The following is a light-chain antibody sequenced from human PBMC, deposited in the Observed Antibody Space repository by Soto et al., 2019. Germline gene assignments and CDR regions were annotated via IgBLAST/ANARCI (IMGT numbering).Light chain of an antibody. J-gene: IGLJ1*01. CDR3: ATLDDSLFGHV. CDR2: SND. Sequence: QSVLTQPPSASGTHGQRGTISCSGSSSDVGSKTVNWYQHFPGAAPKLLIYSNDQRPSGVPDRFSASKSGTSASLAISGLQSEDEDDYYCATLDDSLFGHVCGTGTKLTVL. CDR1: SSDVGSKT. V-gene: IGLV1-44*01.